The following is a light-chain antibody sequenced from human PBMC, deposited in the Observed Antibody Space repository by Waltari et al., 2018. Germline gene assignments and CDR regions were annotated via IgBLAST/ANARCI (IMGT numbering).Light chain of an antibody. CDR3: QQYNSYPWT. J-gene: IGKJ1*01. CDR2: MAS. CDR1: QSISTW. V-gene: IGKV1-5*03. Sequence: DIHIPQSPSTLSASVGDRVSSACRASQSISTWLAWYQQKPGKAPKLLIYMASSLESGVPTRFSGSGSGTEFTLTISSLQPDDFATYYCQQYNSYPWTFGQGTKVEIK.